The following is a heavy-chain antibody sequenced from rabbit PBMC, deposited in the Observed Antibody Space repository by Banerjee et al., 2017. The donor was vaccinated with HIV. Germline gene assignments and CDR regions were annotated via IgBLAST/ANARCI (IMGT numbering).Heavy chain of an antibody. CDR1: GFSFRNSYW. J-gene: IGHJ4*01. V-gene: IGHV1S45*01. CDR2: IYTDRGTT. D-gene: IGHD3-1*01. CDR3: ARHVHFVGSDL. Sequence: TCTASGFSFRNSYWICWVRQAPRKGLEWIACIYTDRGTTYYANWAKGRFTISKPSSTTVTLQMTSLTAADTATYFCARHVHFVGSDLWGQGTLVTVS.